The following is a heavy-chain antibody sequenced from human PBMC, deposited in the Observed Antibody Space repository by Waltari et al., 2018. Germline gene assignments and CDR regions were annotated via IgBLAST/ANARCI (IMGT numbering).Heavy chain of an antibody. Sequence: QVQLQQWGAGLLKPSETLSLTCAVYGGSFSGYYWSWIRQPPGKGLEWIGEINHSGSTNYNPSLKSRVTISVDTSKNQFSLKLSSVTAADTAVYYCARGDPHSSSWWWFDPWGQGT. CDR1: GGSFSGYY. J-gene: IGHJ5*02. D-gene: IGHD6-13*01. V-gene: IGHV4-34*01. CDR2: INHSGST. CDR3: ARGDPHSSSWWWFDP.